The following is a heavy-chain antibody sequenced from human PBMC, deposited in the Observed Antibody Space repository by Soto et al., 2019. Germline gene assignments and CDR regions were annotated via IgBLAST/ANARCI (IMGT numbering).Heavy chain of an antibody. CDR2: IIPIIGTT. Sequence: QVQLVQSGAEVKKPGSSVKVSCKASGGTFTIFAVSWVRQAPGQGLEWMGGIIPIIGTTNYAQRFQGRITICGDESTSTAYMELSSLKSEDTAMYYCVRDLGSGYDPGDYWGQGTLVTVSS. D-gene: IGHD5-12*01. J-gene: IGHJ4*02. CDR1: GGTFTIFA. V-gene: IGHV1-69*12. CDR3: VRDLGSGYDPGDY.